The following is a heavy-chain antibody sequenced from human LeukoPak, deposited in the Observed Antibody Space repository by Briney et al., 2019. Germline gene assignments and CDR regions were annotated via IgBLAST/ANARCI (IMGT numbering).Heavy chain of an antibody. Sequence: GGSLRLSCAASGFTFSSYAMSWIRQAPGKGLEWVSYISSSGSTIYYADSVKGRFTISRDNAKNSLYLQMNSLRAEDTAVYYRARFNAYYYDSSGYPTPWGQGTLVTVSS. D-gene: IGHD3-22*01. J-gene: IGHJ5*02. CDR1: GFTFSSYA. CDR3: ARFNAYYYDSSGYPTP. V-gene: IGHV3-11*01. CDR2: ISSSGSTI.